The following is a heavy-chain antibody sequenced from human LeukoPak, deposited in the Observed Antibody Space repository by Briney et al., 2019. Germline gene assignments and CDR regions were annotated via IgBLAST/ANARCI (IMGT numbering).Heavy chain of an antibody. V-gene: IGHV4-34*01. CDR2: INHSGST. CDR3: ARDKRMVRGVIIHNWFDP. D-gene: IGHD3-10*01. CDR1: GGSFSGYY. J-gene: IGHJ5*02. Sequence: PSETLSLTCAVYGGSFSGYYWSWIRQPPGKGLEWIGEINHSGSTNYNPSLKSRVTMSVDTSKNQFSLKLSSVTAADTAVYYCARDKRMVRGVIIHNWFDPRGQGTLVTVSS.